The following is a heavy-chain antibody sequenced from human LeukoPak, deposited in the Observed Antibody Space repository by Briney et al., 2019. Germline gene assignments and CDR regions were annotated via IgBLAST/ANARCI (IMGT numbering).Heavy chain of an antibody. D-gene: IGHD5-24*01. CDR3: AKGRMAHPRLDAFDI. J-gene: IGHJ3*02. V-gene: IGHV3-9*01. CDR2: ISWNSGSI. CDR1: GFTFDDYA. Sequence: GGSLRLSCAASGFTFDDYAMHWVRQAPGKGLEWVSGISWNSGSIGYADSVKGRFTISRDNAKNSLYLQMNSLRAEDTALYYCAKGRMAHPRLDAFDIWGQGTMVTVS.